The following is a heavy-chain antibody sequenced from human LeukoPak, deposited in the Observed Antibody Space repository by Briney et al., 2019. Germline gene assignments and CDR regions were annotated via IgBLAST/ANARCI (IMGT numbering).Heavy chain of an antibody. J-gene: IGHJ5*01. CDR3: VKEEKGFDS. Sequence: GGSLCLSRAVSGFTVSSNYMNWVRHAPGKGLEWVSVIYSGGSTYYMDSVKGRFIISRDNAKNTLYLQMNSLKVEDTARYFCVKEEKGFDSWGQGTVVTVSS. CDR1: GFTVSSNY. CDR2: IYSGGST. V-gene: IGHV3-53*01.